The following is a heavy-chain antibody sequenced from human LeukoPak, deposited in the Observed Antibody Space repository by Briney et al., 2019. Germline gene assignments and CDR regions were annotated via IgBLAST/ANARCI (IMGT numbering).Heavy chain of an antibody. V-gene: IGHV4-34*01. Sequence: SETLSLTCAVYGGSFSGYYWSWIRQPPGKGLEWIGEINHSGSTNYNPSLKSRVTISVDTSKNQFSLKLSSVTAADTAVYYCARRLYYYGSGSCDYWGQGTLVTVSS. CDR3: ARRLYYYGSGSCDY. CDR1: GGSFSGYY. D-gene: IGHD3-10*01. J-gene: IGHJ4*02. CDR2: INHSGST.